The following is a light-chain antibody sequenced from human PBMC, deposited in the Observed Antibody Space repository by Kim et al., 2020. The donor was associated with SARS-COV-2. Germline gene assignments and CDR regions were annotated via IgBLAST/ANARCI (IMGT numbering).Light chain of an antibody. J-gene: IGLJ1*01. CDR3: FSFTSSGSFV. V-gene: IGLV2-18*02. Sequence: GQSVTISCIGSTSDIGNYNRFSWYQQSPGPAPKLLIYEVTKRPSGVPDRFSGSKSDNTASLTISGLQPEYEADYSCFSFTSSGSFVFGTGTKVTVL. CDR2: EVT. CDR1: TSDIGNYNR.